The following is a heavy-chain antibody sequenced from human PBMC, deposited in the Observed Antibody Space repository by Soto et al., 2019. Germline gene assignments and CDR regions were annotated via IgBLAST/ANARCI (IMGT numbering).Heavy chain of an antibody. CDR1: GDSVSSNSAA. V-gene: IGHV6-1*01. CDR3: ARGRVGARYLRGPYNWFEP. D-gene: IGHD2-15*01. Sequence: SQTLSLTCAISGDSVSSNSAAWNWIRQSPSRGLEWLGRTYYRSKWYNDYAVSVKNRITINPDTSKNQFSLQLNSVTPEDTAVYYCARGRVGARYLRGPYNWFEPWGQGTLVTVSS. J-gene: IGHJ5*02. CDR2: TYYRSKWYN.